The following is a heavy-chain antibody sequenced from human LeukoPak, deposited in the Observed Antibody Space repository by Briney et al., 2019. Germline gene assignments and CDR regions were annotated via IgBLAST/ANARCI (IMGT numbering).Heavy chain of an antibody. CDR1: GFTFSSYA. Sequence: PGGSLRLSCAASGFTFSSYAMSWVRQAPGKGLEWVSAISASGGNTHYADSVKGRFTISRDNSKNTLYLQMNSLRAEDTAVFYCAKRLSYTSSWYYFDYWGQGTLVTVSS. CDR2: ISASGGNT. J-gene: IGHJ4*02. V-gene: IGHV3-23*01. D-gene: IGHD6-13*01. CDR3: AKRLSYTSSWYYFDY.